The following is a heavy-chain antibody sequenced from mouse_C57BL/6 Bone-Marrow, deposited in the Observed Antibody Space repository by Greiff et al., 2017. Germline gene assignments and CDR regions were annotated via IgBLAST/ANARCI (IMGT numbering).Heavy chain of an antibody. CDR2: IDPENGDT. V-gene: IGHV14-4*01. Sequence: VHVKQSGAELVRPGASVKLSCTASGFNIKDDYMHWVKQRPEQGLEWIGWIDPENGDTEYASKFQGKATITADTSSNTAYLQLSSLTSEDTAVYYCTLLWSFAYWGQGTLVTVSA. D-gene: IGHD2-1*01. CDR1: GFNIKDDY. J-gene: IGHJ3*01. CDR3: TLLWSFAY.